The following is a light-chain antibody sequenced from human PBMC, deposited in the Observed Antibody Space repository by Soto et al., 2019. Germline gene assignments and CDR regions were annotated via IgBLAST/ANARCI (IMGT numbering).Light chain of an antibody. CDR1: SGSVSTTYY. V-gene: IGLV8-61*01. J-gene: IGLJ2*01. CDR3: MLYMGGGLVV. CDR2: STN. Sequence: QTVVTQEPSFSVSPGGTVTLTCGLTSGSVSTTYYPSWYQQTPGQAPRTLIYSTNIRSSGVPDRFSGSILGNKAALTITGAQADDESDYHCMLYMGGGLVVFGGGTKLP.